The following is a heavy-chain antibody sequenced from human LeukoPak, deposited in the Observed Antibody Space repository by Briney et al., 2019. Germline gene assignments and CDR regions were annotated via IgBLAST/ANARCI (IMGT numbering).Heavy chain of an antibody. CDR3: ARDFRTAGGRWFDP. V-gene: IGHV3-7*01. J-gene: IGHJ5*02. Sequence: GGSLRLSCAASGFTFSRFWMNWVRQAPGKGLEWVANIKQDGSEKYYVDSVKGRFTISRDNAKNSLYLQMNSLRAEDTAVYYCARDFRTAGGRWFDPWGQGTLVIVSS. CDR2: IKQDGSEK. D-gene: IGHD6-13*01. CDR1: GFTFSRFW.